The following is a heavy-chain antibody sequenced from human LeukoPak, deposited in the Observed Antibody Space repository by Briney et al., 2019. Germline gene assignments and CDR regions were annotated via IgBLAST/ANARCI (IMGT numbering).Heavy chain of an antibody. V-gene: IGHV4-59*01. J-gene: IGHJ4*02. CDR1: GGPISSYY. CDR2: IYYSGST. Sequence: SETLSLTCTVSGGPISSYYWSWIRQPPGKGLEWIAYIYYSGSTNYDASLTNRVTISVDTSKNQFSLKLSSVTAADTAVYYCAREDGDYWGQGTLVTVSS. CDR3: AREDGDY.